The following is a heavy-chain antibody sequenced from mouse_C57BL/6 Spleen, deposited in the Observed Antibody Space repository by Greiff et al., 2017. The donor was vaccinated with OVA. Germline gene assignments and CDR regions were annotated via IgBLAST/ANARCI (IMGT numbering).Heavy chain of an antibody. CDR2: IYPGSGST. CDR1: GYTFTSYW. D-gene: IGHD1-1*02. Sequence: VQLQQSGAELVKPGASVKMSCKASGYTFTSYWITWVKQRPGQGLEWIGDIYPGSGSTNYNEKFKSKATLTADTSSSTAYMQLSSLTSEDSAVYYCAVFNAVVVDWGQGTTLTVSS. J-gene: IGHJ2*01. V-gene: IGHV1-55*01. CDR3: AVFNAVVVD.